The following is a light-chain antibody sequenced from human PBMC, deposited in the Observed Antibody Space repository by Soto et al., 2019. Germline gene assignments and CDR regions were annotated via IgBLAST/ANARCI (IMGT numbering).Light chain of an antibody. Sequence: DIQMTQSPSSVSASVGDRVTITCRASQDINSRLAWYQQKPGKAPKLLIYFAFNLESGVPSRFIGSGSGTDFALTITSLQPEDFATYYCQQADSRARTFGGGTKGE. V-gene: IGKV1-12*01. CDR2: FAF. CDR3: QQADSRART. J-gene: IGKJ4*01. CDR1: QDINSR.